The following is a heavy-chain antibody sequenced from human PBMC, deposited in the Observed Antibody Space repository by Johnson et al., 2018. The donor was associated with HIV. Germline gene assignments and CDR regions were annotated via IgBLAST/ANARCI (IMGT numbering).Heavy chain of an antibody. CDR1: GFTFSNYG. J-gene: IGHJ3*01. CDR3: AKGEAQEGWIQLQSYAFDF. CDR2: IRFDGGDK. Sequence: QVQLVESGGGVVQPGGSLRLSCAASGFTFSNYGMHLVRQAPGKGLEWVAFIRFDGGDKYYADSVKGRFTISRDTSKNTVYLQINSLRPEDSALYYCAKGEAQEGWIQLQSYAFDFWGRWTMVTVSS. V-gene: IGHV3-30*02. D-gene: IGHD5-18*01.